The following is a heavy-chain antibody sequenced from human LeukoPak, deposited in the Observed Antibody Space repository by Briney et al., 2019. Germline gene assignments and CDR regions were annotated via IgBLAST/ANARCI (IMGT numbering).Heavy chain of an antibody. V-gene: IGHV3-23*01. J-gene: IGHJ6*02. CDR3: ARVRRDIVVVVAAPPGGYYYGMDV. Sequence: GGSLRLSCAASGFTFSNYAMSWVRQAPGRGLEWVSGISGSGGGTYYAESVKGRFTISRDNSKNTLYLQMNSLRAEDTAVYYCARVRRDIVVVVAAPPGGYYYGMDVWGQGTTVTVSS. D-gene: IGHD2-15*01. CDR2: ISGSGGGT. CDR1: GFTFSNYA.